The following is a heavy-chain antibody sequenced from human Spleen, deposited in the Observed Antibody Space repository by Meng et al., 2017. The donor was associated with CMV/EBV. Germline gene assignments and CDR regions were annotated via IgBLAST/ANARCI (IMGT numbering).Heavy chain of an antibody. CDR1: AYTFPRYW. CDR2: ISPGDSDT. J-gene: IGHJ4*02. CDR3: ARLDWVRGVIDY. Sequence: AAAVPTPRASLPLSCKTSAYTFPRYWLRWVPPLPSFRLDCICIISPGDSDTRYSPSFQGQVTISADKSISTAYLQWSSLKASDTAMYYCARLDWVRGVIDYWGQGTLVTVSS. D-gene: IGHD3-10*01. V-gene: IGHV5-51*01.